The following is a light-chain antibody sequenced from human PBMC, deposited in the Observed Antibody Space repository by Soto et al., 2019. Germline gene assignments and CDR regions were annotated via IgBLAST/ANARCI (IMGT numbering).Light chain of an antibody. Sequence: QSVLTQPASVSGSPGQSITISCTGTSSDVGSYNFVSWYQQLPGKAPKLMIYEVSNRPSGFSNRFSGSKSGNTASLTISGLQAEDEADYYCSSYTTSSNYVFGSGTKATVL. J-gene: IGLJ1*01. CDR3: SSYTTSSNYV. CDR1: SSDVGSYNF. CDR2: EVS. V-gene: IGLV2-14*01.